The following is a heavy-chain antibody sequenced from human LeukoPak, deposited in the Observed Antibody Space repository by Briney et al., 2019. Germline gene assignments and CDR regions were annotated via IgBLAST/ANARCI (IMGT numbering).Heavy chain of an antibody. D-gene: IGHD6-13*01. CDR3: ARGMYIAAAQYAY. J-gene: IGHJ4*02. V-gene: IGHV1-69*06. Sequence: SVKVSCKASGDIFTSHAISWVRQAPGQGLEWMGRIIPRLGTANYAQRFHGRVTITADKSTTTAYMELSSLTSGDTAVYFCARGMYIAAAQYAYWGQGTLVTVSS. CDR2: IIPRLGTA. CDR1: GDIFTSHA.